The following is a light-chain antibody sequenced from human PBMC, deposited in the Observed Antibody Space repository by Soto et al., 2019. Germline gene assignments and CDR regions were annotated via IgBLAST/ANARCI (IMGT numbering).Light chain of an antibody. CDR2: SNN. V-gene: IGLV1-44*01. J-gene: IGLJ3*02. CDR3: TAWDDSLNGWV. CDR1: SSNIGSNS. Sequence: QSVLTQPPSASGTPGQRVTISCSGSSSNIGSNSANWYQQLPGTAPKLLIYSNNQRPSGVPDRFSGSKSGTSASLAISGLQSEDEADYYCTAWDDSLNGWVFGGGTKHTVL.